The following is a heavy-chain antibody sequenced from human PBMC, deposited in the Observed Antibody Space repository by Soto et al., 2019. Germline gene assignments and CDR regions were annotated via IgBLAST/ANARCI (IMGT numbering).Heavy chain of an antibody. J-gene: IGHJ4*02. CDR1: GYTFTSYG. V-gene: IGHV1-18*04. CDR3: ALHANLAYVLDY. D-gene: IGHD3-16*01. CDR2: ISAYNGNT. Sequence: QVQLVQSGAEVKKPGASVKVSCKASGYTFTSYGISWVRQAPGQGLEWMGWISAYNGNTNYAQNLQGRVTMTTDTSTKTAYMELRSMRSDDTAVFYWALHANLAYVLDYWGKGSLVIVSS.